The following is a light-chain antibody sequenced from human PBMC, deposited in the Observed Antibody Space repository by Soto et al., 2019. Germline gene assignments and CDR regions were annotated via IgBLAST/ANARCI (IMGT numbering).Light chain of an antibody. CDR3: QQYENVPLT. J-gene: IGKJ4*01. V-gene: IGKV1-33*01. CDR2: DAS. Sequence: DIQMTQSPSSLSASVGDRVTITCQASQDIIKYLNWYQQKPGKAPKLLIYDASNLETGVPSKFSGRGSGTDFTFTISSLQPEDIATYYCQQYENVPLTFGGGTKVDIK. CDR1: QDIIKY.